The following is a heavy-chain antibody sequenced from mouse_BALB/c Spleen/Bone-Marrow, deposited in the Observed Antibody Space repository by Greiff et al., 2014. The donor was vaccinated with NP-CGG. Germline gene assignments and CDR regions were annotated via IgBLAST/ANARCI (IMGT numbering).Heavy chain of an antibody. CDR3: ARYYYGSSYEYFDV. V-gene: IGHV1-87*01. CDR2: IYPGDGDT. CDR1: GYTFTSHW. Sequence: VQLQQSGAELARPGASVKLSCKASGYTFTSHWMQWVKQRPGQGLEWIGAIYPGDGDTRYTQKFKGKATLTADKSSSTAYMQLSSLASEDSAVYYCARYYYGSSYEYFDVWGAGTTVTVSS. J-gene: IGHJ1*01. D-gene: IGHD1-1*01.